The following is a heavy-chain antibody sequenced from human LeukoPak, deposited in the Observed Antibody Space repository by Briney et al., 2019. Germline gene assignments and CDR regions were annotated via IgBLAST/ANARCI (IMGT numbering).Heavy chain of an antibody. Sequence: SVKVSCKASGGTFSSYAISWVRQAPGRGLEWMGRIIPILGIANYAQKFQGRVTITADKSTSTAYMELSSLRSEDTAVYYCARDDHNYYDSSGYYYGYYYYGMDVWGQGTTVTVSS. CDR1: GGTFSSYA. D-gene: IGHD3-22*01. CDR3: ARDDHNYYDSSGYYYGYYYYGMDV. CDR2: IIPILGIA. J-gene: IGHJ6*02. V-gene: IGHV1-69*04.